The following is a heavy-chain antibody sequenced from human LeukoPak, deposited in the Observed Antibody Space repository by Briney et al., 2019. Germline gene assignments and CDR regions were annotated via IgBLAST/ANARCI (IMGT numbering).Heavy chain of an antibody. CDR3: AKGFLGTWLFSY. J-gene: IGHJ4*02. V-gene: IGHV3-23*01. Sequence: GGSLRLSCAASGFTFSSYAMSWVRQAPGKGLEWVSAISGSGGSTYYADSVKGRFTISRDNSKNTLYLQTNSLRAEDTAVYYCAKGFLGTWLFSYWGQGTLVTVSS. CDR1: GFTFSSYA. D-gene: IGHD5-12*01. CDR2: ISGSGGST.